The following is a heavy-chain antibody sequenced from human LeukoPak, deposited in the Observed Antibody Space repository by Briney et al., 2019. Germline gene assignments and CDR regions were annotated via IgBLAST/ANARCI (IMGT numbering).Heavy chain of an antibody. J-gene: IGHJ4*02. D-gene: IGHD5-12*01. V-gene: IGHV3-21*01. Sequence: KSGGSLRLSCAASGFTFSSYSMNWVRQAPGKGLEWVSSISSSSSYIYYADSVKGRFTISRDNAKNSLYLQMNSLRAEDTAVYYCAGIYGYSGYDGHDYWGQGTLVTVSS. CDR1: GFTFSSYS. CDR3: AGIYGYSGYDGHDY. CDR2: ISSSSSYI.